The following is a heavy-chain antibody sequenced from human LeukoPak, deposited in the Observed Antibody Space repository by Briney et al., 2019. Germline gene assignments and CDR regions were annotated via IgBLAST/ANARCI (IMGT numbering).Heavy chain of an antibody. D-gene: IGHD2-15*01. J-gene: IGHJ4*02. Sequence: SETLSLTCTVSGGSISSYYWSWIRQPPGKGLEWIGYIYYSGSTNYNPSLKSRVTISVDTSKNQFSLKLSSVTAADTAVYYCARVVLLFYYFDYWGQGTLVTVSS. CDR3: ARVVLLFYYFDY. CDR2: IYYSGST. V-gene: IGHV4-59*01. CDR1: GGSISSYY.